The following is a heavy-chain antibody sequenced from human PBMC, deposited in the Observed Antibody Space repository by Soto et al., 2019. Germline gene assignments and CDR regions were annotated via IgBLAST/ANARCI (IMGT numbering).Heavy chain of an antibody. Sequence: QVQLVQSGAEVKKPGASVKVSCKASGYTFTGYYMHWVRQAPGQGLEWMGWINPNSGGTNYTQKFQGRVTMTRDTSISTAYMELSRLRSDDTAVYYCARDPGYSSGWYHWYFDFWGRGTLITVSS. V-gene: IGHV1-2*02. D-gene: IGHD6-19*01. CDR1: GYTFTGYY. J-gene: IGHJ2*01. CDR2: INPNSGGT. CDR3: ARDPGYSSGWYHWYFDF.